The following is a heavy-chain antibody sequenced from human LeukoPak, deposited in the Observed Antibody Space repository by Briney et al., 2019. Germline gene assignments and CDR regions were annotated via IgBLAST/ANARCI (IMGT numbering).Heavy chain of an antibody. J-gene: IGHJ4*02. CDR1: GFTFSRYA. CDR2: ISSDGSKK. D-gene: IGHD4-17*01. CDR3: AKKFTGTTVISGDYFDY. Sequence: GGSLRPSCAASGFTFSRYAMHWVRQAPGKGLEWVAVISSDGSKKYYADSVKGRFTISRDNSKNTLYLQMNSLRAEDTAVYYCAKKFTGTTVISGDYFDYWGQGTLVTVSS. V-gene: IGHV3-30-3*02.